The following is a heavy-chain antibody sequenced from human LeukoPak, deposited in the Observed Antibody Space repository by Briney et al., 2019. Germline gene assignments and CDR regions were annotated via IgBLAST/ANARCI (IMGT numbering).Heavy chain of an antibody. Sequence: PGGSLRLSCAASGFTFSNYWMRWVRQAPGKGLEWVANIKQDGSEKYYVDSVKGRFTISRDNAKNSLYLQMNSLRAEDTAVYYCASSSWRDYYFDYWGQGTLVTVSS. CDR1: GFTFSNYW. CDR2: IKQDGSEK. V-gene: IGHV3-7*01. D-gene: IGHD6-13*01. J-gene: IGHJ4*02. CDR3: ASSSWRDYYFDY.